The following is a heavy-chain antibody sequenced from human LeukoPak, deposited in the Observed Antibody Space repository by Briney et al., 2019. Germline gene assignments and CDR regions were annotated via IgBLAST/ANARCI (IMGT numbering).Heavy chain of an antibody. CDR2: ISGSGGST. CDR1: GFTFSSYA. V-gene: IGHV3-23*01. D-gene: IGHD3-10*01. J-gene: IGHJ6*03. CDR3: ARAPGSSLRGYYYYYMDV. Sequence: PGGSLRLSCAASGFTFSSYAMSWVRQAPGKGLEWVSAISGSGGSTYYADSVKGRFTISRDNSKNTLYLQMNSLRAEDTAVYYCARAPGSSLRGYYYYYMDVWGKGTTVTVSS.